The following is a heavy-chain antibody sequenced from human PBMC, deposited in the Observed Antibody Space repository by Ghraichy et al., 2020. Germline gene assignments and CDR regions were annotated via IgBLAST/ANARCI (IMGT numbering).Heavy chain of an antibody. D-gene: IGHD3-10*01. J-gene: IGHJ4*02. Sequence: GGSLRLSCAASGFTFSRYAMSWVRQAPGKGLEWVSAISGSGGSTYCADSVKGRFTISRDNSKNTLYLQMNSLRAEDTAVYYCAKDPTYYGSGSYLGYWGQGTLVTVSS. CDR1: GFTFSRYA. V-gene: IGHV3-23*01. CDR3: AKDPTYYGSGSYLGY. CDR2: ISGSGGST.